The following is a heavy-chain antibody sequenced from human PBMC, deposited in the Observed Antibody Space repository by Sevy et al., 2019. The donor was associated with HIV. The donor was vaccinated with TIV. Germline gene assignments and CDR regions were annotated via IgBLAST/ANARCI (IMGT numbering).Heavy chain of an antibody. Sequence: VKVSCKVSGYTLTQFSMHWVRQAPGKGLEWMTTFDPEDGNPEDGKTIYAQKFLGRVTMTEDTSTDTDYMELSSLRSDDTAVYYCATTEDYYDSSGYPFDYWGQGTLVTVSS. V-gene: IGHV1-24*01. CDR3: ATTEDYYDSSGYPFDY. CDR2: FDPEDGNPEDGKT. D-gene: IGHD3-22*01. J-gene: IGHJ4*02. CDR1: GYTLTQFS.